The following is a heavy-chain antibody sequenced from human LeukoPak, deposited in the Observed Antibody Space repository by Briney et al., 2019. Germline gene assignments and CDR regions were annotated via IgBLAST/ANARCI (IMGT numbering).Heavy chain of an antibody. CDR3: AGPYGSGSRYPDAFDI. D-gene: IGHD3-10*01. V-gene: IGHV3-66*04. CDR2: FYSGGST. J-gene: IGHJ3*02. Sequence: GGSLRLSCAASGFTLSSNYMSWGPQAPGEGLGWGSVFYSGGSTYYADSVKGRFTISRDNSKNTLYLQMNSLRAEDTAVYYCAGPYGSGSRYPDAFDIWGQGTMVTVSS. CDR1: GFTLSSNY.